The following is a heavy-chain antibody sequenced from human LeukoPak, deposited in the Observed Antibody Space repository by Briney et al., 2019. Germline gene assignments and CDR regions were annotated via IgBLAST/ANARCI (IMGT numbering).Heavy chain of an antibody. J-gene: IGHJ5*02. V-gene: IGHV4-59*01. CDR1: GGSISSYY. CDR2: IYYSGST. Sequence: SGTLSLTCTVSGGSISSYYWSWIRQPPGKGLEWIGYIYYSGSTNYNPSLKSRVTISVDTSKNQFSLKLSSVTAADTAVYYCARDSGIAAAGTGWFDPWGQGTLVTVSS. CDR3: ARDSGIAAAGTGWFDP. D-gene: IGHD6-13*01.